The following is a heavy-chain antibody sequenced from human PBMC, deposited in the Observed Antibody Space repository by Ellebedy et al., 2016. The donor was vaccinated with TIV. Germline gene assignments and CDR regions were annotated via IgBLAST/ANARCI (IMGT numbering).Heavy chain of an antibody. CDR3: AKEDGDYNFDY. J-gene: IGHJ4*02. D-gene: IGHD4-17*01. CDR1: GFTFSNYG. CDR2: ISRSGGST. V-gene: IGHV3-23*01. Sequence: GESLKISCAASGFTFSNYGMHWVRQAPGKGLEWVSAISRSGGSTYYADSVKGRFTISRDHSKNTLYLQMNSLRAEDTAVYYCAKEDGDYNFDYWGQGTLVTVSS.